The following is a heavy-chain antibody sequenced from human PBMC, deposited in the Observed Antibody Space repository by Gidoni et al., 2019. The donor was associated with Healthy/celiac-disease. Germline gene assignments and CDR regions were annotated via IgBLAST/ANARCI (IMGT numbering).Heavy chain of an antibody. V-gene: IGHV3-73*02. CDR3: TSLGLWDDAFDI. CDR1: GFTFRGPA. CDR2: IRSKANSYAT. Sequence: EVQLVESGGGLVQPGGSLKLSCAASGFTFRGPAMHWVRQASGKGLEWVGRIRSKANSYATAYAASVKGRFTISRDDSKNTAYLQINSLKTEDTAVYYCTSLGLWDDAFDIWGQGTMVTVSS. D-gene: IGHD1-26*01. J-gene: IGHJ3*02.